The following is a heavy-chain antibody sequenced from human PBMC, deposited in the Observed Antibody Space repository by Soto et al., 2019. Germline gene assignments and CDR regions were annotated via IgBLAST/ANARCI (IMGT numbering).Heavy chain of an antibody. V-gene: IGHV3-21*01. Sequence: PGGSLTLSFAGSGFAFRSYNMNWVRQPPGKGLEWVASISSGSSNIYYADSVKGRFTISRDNAKDSLYLQMDSLRAEDSAVYYCASATVVAGTFDFWGQGTLLTVSS. CDR2: ISSGSSNI. CDR3: ASATVVAGTFDF. J-gene: IGHJ4*02. CDR1: GFAFRSYN. D-gene: IGHD2-15*01.